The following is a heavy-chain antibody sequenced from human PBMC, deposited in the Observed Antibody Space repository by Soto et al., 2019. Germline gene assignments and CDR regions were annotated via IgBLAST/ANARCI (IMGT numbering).Heavy chain of an antibody. V-gene: IGHV3-7*05. CDR2: INRDGSKK. Sequence: EVHLEESGGDLVQPGGSLRLSCAASGFTLSAYWMTWVRQAPVKGLAWVANINRDGSKKSYLDSVRGRYTISRDNVGNSLYLQMDSLRADDTAVSCCARVVSPGSRSLYLDAFDIWGQGTMVTVSS. CDR3: ARVVSPGSRSLYLDAFDI. J-gene: IGHJ3*02. CDR1: GFTLSAYW. D-gene: IGHD3-10*01.